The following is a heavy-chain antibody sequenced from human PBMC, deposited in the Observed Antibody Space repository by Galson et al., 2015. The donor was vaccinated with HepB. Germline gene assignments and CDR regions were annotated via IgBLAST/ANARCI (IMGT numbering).Heavy chain of an antibody. CDR3: SRVGTYCSSGSCYEFFQH. J-gene: IGHJ1*01. Sequence: SLRLSCAASGFTVSSTYMSWVRQAPGKGLEWVSLIYSGGSTYYADSVKGRFTIARDNSRNTLYLQMNSLRAEDTAVYYCSRVGTYCSSGSCYEFFQHWGQGTLVTVSS. CDR2: IYSGGST. V-gene: IGHV3-53*01. D-gene: IGHD2-15*01. CDR1: GFTVSSTY.